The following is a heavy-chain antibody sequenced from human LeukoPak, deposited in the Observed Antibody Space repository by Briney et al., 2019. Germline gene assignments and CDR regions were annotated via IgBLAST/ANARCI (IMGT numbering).Heavy chain of an antibody. CDR1: GGSFSGYY. V-gene: IGHV4-34*01. CDR3: AIDGRYYDSSGYLD. J-gene: IGHJ1*01. Sequence: PSETLSHTCAVYGGSFSGYYWSWIRQPPGKGLEWIGEISHSGSTNYNPSLKSRVTISVDTSKNQFSLKLSSVTAADTAVYYCAIDGRYYDSSGYLDWGQGTLVTVSS. CDR2: ISHSGST. D-gene: IGHD3-22*01.